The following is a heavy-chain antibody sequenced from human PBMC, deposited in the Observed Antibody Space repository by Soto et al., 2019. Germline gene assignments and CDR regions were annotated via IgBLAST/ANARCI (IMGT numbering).Heavy chain of an antibody. Sequence: QLQLQESGSGLVKPSQTLSLTCAVSGGSISSGGYSWSWIRQPPGKGLEWIGYIYHSGSTYYNPSLKSRVALSRDRSKNQFSLKLSSVTVADSAVYYCASGSGLPRYYWGQGTLATVSS. D-gene: IGHD3-10*01. CDR1: GGSISSGGYS. J-gene: IGHJ4*02. V-gene: IGHV4-30-2*01. CDR2: IYHSGST. CDR3: ASGSGLPRYY.